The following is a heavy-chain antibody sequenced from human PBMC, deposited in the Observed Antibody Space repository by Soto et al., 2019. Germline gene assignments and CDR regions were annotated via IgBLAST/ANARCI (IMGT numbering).Heavy chain of an antibody. Sequence: ASVKVSCKASGYTFTGYYMHWVRQAPGQGLEWMGWINPNSGGTNYAQKFRGRVNMTTDTSTSTAYMELGSRKSYDTTIYYCAKDCSGGSWGFDMWGQGTLVTVSS. J-gene: IGHJ4*02. CDR3: AKDCSGGSWGFDM. V-gene: IGHV1-2*02. CDR2: INPNSGGT. D-gene: IGHD2-15*01. CDR1: GYTFTGYY.